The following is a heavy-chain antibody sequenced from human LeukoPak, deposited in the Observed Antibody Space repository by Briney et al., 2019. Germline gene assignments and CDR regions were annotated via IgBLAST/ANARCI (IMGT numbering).Heavy chain of an antibody. J-gene: IGHJ4*02. D-gene: IGHD1-7*01. CDR1: GFTFSSYA. CDR3: AKGGRGTTALRLIDY. V-gene: IGHV3-30-3*01. Sequence: PAGGSLRLSCAASGFTFSSYAMHWVRQAPGKGLEWVAVISYDGSNKYYADSVKGRFTISRDNSKNTLYLQMNSLRAEDTAVYYCAKGGRGTTALRLIDYWGQGTLVTVSS. CDR2: ISYDGSNK.